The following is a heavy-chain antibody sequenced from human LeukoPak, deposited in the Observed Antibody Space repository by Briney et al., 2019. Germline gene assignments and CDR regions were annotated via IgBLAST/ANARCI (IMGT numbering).Heavy chain of an antibody. Sequence: GESLKIFCKSSGYRFTSSWIGWVRQIPGKGLEWMGNIYPGDSDTRYSPSFQGQVTISADKSISTAYLQWSSLKASDTAMYYCARSPRDSSGYYYDAFDIWGQGTMVTVSS. CDR1: GYRFTSSW. CDR3: ARSPRDSSGYYYDAFDI. CDR2: IYPGDSDT. J-gene: IGHJ3*02. V-gene: IGHV5-51*01. D-gene: IGHD3-22*01.